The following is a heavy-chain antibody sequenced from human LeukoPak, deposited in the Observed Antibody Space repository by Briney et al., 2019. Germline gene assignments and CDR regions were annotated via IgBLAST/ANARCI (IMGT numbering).Heavy chain of an antibody. J-gene: IGHJ4*02. CDR1: GFTFSSYS. CDR2: ISGSSTYI. Sequence: PGGSLRLSCAASGFTFSSYSMNWVRQAPGKGLEWVSSISGSSTYIFYADSVKGRFTISRDNAKNSLYLQMNSLRAEDTAVYYCAKETKTGGAYYFDYWGQGTLVTVSS. CDR3: AKETKTGGAYYFDY. V-gene: IGHV3-21*01. D-gene: IGHD1-14*01.